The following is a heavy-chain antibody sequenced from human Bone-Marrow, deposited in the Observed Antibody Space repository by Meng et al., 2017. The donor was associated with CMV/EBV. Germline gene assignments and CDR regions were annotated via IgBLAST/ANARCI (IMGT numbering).Heavy chain of an antibody. D-gene: IGHD2-21*01. V-gene: IGHV1-8*01. CDR3: ARLIAREANWFDP. CDR1: GYTFTSYD. Sequence: ASVKVSCKASGYTFTSYDINWVRQATGQGLEWMGWMNPNSGNTGYAQKFQGRVTMTRNTSISTAYMELSSLRSEDTAVYYCARLIAREANWFDPWGKGTLVTVSS. J-gene: IGHJ5*02. CDR2: MNPNSGNT.